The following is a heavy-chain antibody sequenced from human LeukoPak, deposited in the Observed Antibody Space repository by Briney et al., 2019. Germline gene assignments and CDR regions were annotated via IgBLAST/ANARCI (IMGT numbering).Heavy chain of an antibody. D-gene: IGHD6-13*01. CDR3: AKDSEVAAAGPAFDY. V-gene: IGHV3-9*01. CDR2: ISWNSGSI. CDR1: GFTFSNYW. Sequence: GGSLRLSCAASGFTFSNYWMHWVRQAPGKGLEWVSGISWNSGSIGYADSVKGRFTIPRDNAKNSLYLQMNSLRAEDTALYYCAKDSEVAAAGPAFDYWGQGTLVTVSS. J-gene: IGHJ4*02.